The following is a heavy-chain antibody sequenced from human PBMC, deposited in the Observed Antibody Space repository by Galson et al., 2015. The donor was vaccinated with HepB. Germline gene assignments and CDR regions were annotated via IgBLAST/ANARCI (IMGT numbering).Heavy chain of an antibody. Sequence: SLRLSCAVSGFTFNTYTMNWARQAPGKGLEWVSSISSTGSSIKYADPVKGRFTVSRDNAKNSLYLQMNNLRGEDSATYFCARDYGTGTTMGYWGQGTLVTVSS. D-gene: IGHD1-1*01. CDR1: GFTFNTYT. CDR2: ISSTGSSI. J-gene: IGHJ4*02. V-gene: IGHV3-21*01. CDR3: ARDYGTGTTMGY.